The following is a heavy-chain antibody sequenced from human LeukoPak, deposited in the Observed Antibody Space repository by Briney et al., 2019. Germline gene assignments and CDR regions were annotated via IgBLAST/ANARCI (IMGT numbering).Heavy chain of an antibody. Sequence: GGPLRLFCGGSGFTLSFYYEGGVRRSPGKGVEGLSDIFGGGSSFYGDSVKGRITVSRDVSKNMMYLQMNNVTAEDTAVYYCASRDSSGYYAPGALDLWGQGTLVTVSS. CDR1: GFTLSFYY. D-gene: IGHD3-22*01. CDR2: IFGGGSS. CDR3: ASRDSSGYYAPGALDL. V-gene: IGHV3-66*02. J-gene: IGHJ3*01.